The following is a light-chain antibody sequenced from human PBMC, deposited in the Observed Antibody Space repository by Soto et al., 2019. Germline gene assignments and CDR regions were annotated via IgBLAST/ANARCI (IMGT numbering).Light chain of an antibody. V-gene: IGKV1-33*01. Sequence: DIKLTQSPSSLSASVGDRVTITCQASQDINNYLNWYQQKPGKAPKLLIFDASSVETGVPSRFSGSGSGTHFTFTISSLEPEDIATYHCQQYEDLPLTFDGGTRVELK. CDR3: QQYEDLPLT. CDR2: DAS. J-gene: IGKJ4*01. CDR1: QDINNY.